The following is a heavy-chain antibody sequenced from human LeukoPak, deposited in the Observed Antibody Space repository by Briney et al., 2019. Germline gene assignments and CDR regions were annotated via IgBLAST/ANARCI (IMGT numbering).Heavy chain of an antibody. Sequence: GASLQISCKGSGYRFTSCWIGWVRQMPGKGLEWMGIIYPGDSDTRYSPSFQGQVTISVDKYINTAYLQWSSLKASDTAMYYCAITNSDYTYYFDYWGQGTLVTVSS. CDR2: IYPGDSDT. D-gene: IGHD4-11*01. CDR3: AITNSDYTYYFDY. V-gene: IGHV5-51*01. J-gene: IGHJ4*02. CDR1: GYRFTSCW.